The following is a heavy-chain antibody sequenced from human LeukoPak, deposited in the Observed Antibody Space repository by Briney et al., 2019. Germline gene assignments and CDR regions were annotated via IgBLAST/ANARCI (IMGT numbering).Heavy chain of an antibody. J-gene: IGHJ4*02. V-gene: IGHV4-61*01. Sequence: SQTLSLTCTVSGGSISSGSYYWSWIRQPPGKGLEWIGYIYYSGSTNYNPSLKSRVTISVDTSKNQFSLKLSSVTAADTAVYYCARSSAFDYWGQGTLVTVSS. CDR2: IYYSGST. CDR3: ARSSAFDY. D-gene: IGHD3-22*01. CDR1: GGSISSGSYY.